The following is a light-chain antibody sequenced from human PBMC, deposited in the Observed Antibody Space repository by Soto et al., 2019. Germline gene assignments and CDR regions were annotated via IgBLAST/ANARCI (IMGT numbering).Light chain of an antibody. Sequence: EIVLTQSPATLSLSPGERATLSCRASQSIGLAIAWYQHKPGQAPRLLIFDASQRATGIPARFRGSGSGTDFTLSISSLEPEDFAVYYCQQYDNWPWTFGQGTKVDIK. CDR3: QQYDNWPWT. CDR1: QSIGLA. CDR2: DAS. V-gene: IGKV3-11*01. J-gene: IGKJ1*01.